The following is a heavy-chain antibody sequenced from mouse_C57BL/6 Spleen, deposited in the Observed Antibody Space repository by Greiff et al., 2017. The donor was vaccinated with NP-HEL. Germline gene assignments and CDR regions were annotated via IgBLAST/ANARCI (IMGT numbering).Heavy chain of an antibody. CDR1: GYSITSGYY. CDR3: ATAYYSNYYAMDY. V-gene: IGHV3-6*01. J-gene: IGHJ4*01. CDR2: ISYDGSN. Sequence: EVQLVESGPGLVKPSQSLSLTCSVTGYSITSGYYWNWIRQFPGNKLEWMGYISYDGSNNYNPSLKNRISITRDTSKNQFFLKLNSVTTEDTATYYCATAYYSNYYAMDYWGQGPSVTVSS. D-gene: IGHD2-5*01.